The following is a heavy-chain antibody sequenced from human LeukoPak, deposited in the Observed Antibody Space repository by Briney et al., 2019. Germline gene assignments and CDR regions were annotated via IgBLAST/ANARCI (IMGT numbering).Heavy chain of an antibody. Sequence: GGSLGLSCAASGFTFSSYAMSWVRQAPGNGLEWVSAISGSGGSTYYADSVKGRFTISRDNSKNTLYLQMNSLRAEDTAVYYCAKCLGLLGPEDAFDIWGQGTMVTVSS. D-gene: IGHD3-10*01. CDR2: ISGSGGST. CDR1: GFTFSSYA. J-gene: IGHJ3*02. CDR3: AKCLGLLGPEDAFDI. V-gene: IGHV3-23*01.